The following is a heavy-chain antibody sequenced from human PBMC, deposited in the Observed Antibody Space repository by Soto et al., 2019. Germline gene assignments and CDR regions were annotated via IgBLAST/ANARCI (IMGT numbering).Heavy chain of an antibody. V-gene: IGHV3-30*18. Sequence: QVQLVESGGGVVQPGRSLRLSCAASGFTFSSYGMHWVRQAPGKGLEWVAVISYDGSNKYYADSVKGRFTISRDNSKNTLYLQMNSLRAEDTAVYYCAKGGRWSTVVTPRYWGQGTLVTVSS. CDR2: ISYDGSNK. CDR3: AKGGRWSTVVTPRY. D-gene: IGHD4-17*01. CDR1: GFTFSSYG. J-gene: IGHJ4*02.